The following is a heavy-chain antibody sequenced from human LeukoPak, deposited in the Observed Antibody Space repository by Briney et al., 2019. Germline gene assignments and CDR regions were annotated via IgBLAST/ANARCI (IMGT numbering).Heavy chain of an antibody. CDR3: ATGIAVAGSFDY. J-gene: IGHJ4*02. CDR1: GFSFGTYS. CDR2: IWYDGSNE. D-gene: IGHD6-19*01. V-gene: IGHV3-33*01. Sequence: GRSLRLSCVASGFSFGTYSMHWARQVPGKGLEWVAVIWYDGSNEDYADSVKGRFTISRDNSKNTLYLQMNSLRAEDTAVYYCATGIAVAGSFDYWGQGTLVTVSS.